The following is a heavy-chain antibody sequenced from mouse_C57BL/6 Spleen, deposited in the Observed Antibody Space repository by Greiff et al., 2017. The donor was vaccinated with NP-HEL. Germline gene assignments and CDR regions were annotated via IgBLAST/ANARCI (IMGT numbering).Heavy chain of an antibody. CDR2: IYPGGGYT. CDR1: GYTFTNYW. J-gene: IGHJ4*01. Sequence: QVQLQQSGAELVRPGTSVKMSCKASGYTFTNYWIGWAKQRPGHGLEWIGDIYPGGGYTNYNEKFKGKATLTADKSSSTAYMQISSLTSEDSAIYDSARWNGNYYALDYWGQGTSVTVSS. V-gene: IGHV1-63*01. D-gene: IGHD2-1*01. CDR3: ARWNGNYYALDY.